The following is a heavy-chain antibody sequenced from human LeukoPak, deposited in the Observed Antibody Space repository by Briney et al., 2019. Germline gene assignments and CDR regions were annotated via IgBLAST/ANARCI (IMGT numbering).Heavy chain of an antibody. D-gene: IGHD1-1*01. Sequence: PGGSLRLSCAASGFTFDDYAMHWVWQAPGKGLEWVSGISWNSGSIGYADSVKGRFTISRDNAKNSLYLQMNSLRAEDTALYYCAKDQEGWNDGEYYYGMDVWGQGTTVTVSS. CDR1: GFTFDDYA. CDR3: AKDQEGWNDGEYYYGMDV. V-gene: IGHV3-9*01. CDR2: ISWNSGSI. J-gene: IGHJ6*02.